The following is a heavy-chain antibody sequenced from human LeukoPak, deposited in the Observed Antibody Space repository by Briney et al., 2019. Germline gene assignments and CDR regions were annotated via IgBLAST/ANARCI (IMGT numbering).Heavy chain of an antibody. Sequence: SVKVSCKASGGTFSSYAISWVRQAPGQGLEWMGGIIPIFGTANYAQKFQGRVTITADESTSTAYMELSSLRSEDTAVYYCATSKGYCSSTSCSFAYFDYWGQGTLVTVSS. CDR3: ATSKGYCSSTSCSFAYFDY. D-gene: IGHD2-2*01. J-gene: IGHJ4*02. V-gene: IGHV1-69*01. CDR2: IIPIFGTA. CDR1: GGTFSSYA.